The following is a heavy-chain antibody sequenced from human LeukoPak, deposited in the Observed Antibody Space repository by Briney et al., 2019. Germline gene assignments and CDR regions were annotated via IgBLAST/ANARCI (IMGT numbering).Heavy chain of an antibody. V-gene: IGHV3-7*04. J-gene: IGHJ2*01. D-gene: IGHD2-15*01. CDR1: GFTFSSYW. Sequence: PGGSLRLSCAASGFTFSSYWMSWVRQAPVKGLEWVANIKQDGSEKYYVDSVKGRFTISRDNAKNSLYLQMNSLRAEDTAVYYCARGNVVRGDIVLRLGNWYFDLWGRGTLVTVSS. CDR2: IKQDGSEK. CDR3: ARGNVVRGDIVLRLGNWYFDL.